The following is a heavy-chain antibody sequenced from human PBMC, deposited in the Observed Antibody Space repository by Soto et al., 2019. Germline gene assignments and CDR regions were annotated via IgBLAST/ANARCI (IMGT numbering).Heavy chain of an antibody. V-gene: IGHV3-11*06. CDR1: GFTFSDYY. CDR3: ARVRGLLRSHDAFDI. CDR2: ISSSSTYT. Sequence: GGSLRLSCAASGFTFSDYYINCIRQALGKGLEWVSYISSSSTYTNYADSVKGRFTISRDNAKNSLFLQMNSLRAEDTAVYYCARVRGLLRSHDAFDIWGQGTMVTVSS. D-gene: IGHD4-17*01. J-gene: IGHJ3*02.